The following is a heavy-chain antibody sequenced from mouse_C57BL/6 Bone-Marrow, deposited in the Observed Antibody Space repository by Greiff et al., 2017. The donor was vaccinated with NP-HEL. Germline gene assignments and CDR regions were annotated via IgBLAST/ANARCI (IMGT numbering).Heavy chain of an antibody. V-gene: IGHV2-9*01. CDR1: GFSLTSYG. CDR3: ARSPGVVEGYAMDY. D-gene: IGHD1-1*01. J-gene: IGHJ4*01. CDR2: IWGGGST. Sequence: VQLQQSGPGLVAPSQSLSITCTVSGFSLTSYGVDWVRQPPGKGLEWLGVIWGGGSTNYNSALMSRLSISKDNSKSQVFLKMNSLQTDDTAMYYCARSPGVVEGYAMDYWGQGTSVTVSS.